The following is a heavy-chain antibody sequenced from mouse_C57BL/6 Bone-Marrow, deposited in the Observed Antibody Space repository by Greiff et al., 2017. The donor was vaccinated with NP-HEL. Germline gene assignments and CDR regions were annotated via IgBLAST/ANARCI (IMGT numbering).Heavy chain of an antibody. J-gene: IGHJ2*01. Sequence: QVHVKQPGAELVMPGASVKLSCKASGYTFTSYWMHWVKQRPGQGLEWIGEIDPSDSYTNYNQKFKGESTLTVDKSSSTAYMQLSSLTSEDSAVYYCARDRITTVPYYCDYWGQGTTLTVSS. D-gene: IGHD1-1*01. V-gene: IGHV1-69*01. CDR3: ARDRITTVPYYCDY. CDR1: GYTFTSYW. CDR2: IDPSDSYT.